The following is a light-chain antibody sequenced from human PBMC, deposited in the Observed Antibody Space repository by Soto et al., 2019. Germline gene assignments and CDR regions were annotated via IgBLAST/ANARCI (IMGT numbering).Light chain of an antibody. CDR1: SSDIGNYDF. J-gene: IGLJ3*02. V-gene: IGLV2-14*01. CDR3: SSYTTSTSFVL. Sequence: QSVLTQPASVSGSPGQSITISCTGTSSDIGNYDFVSWYQQVPGTAPKAMIYEVSSRPSGVSNRFSGSKSGITASLTISGLQAEDEAYYYCSSYTTSTSFVLSGGGTKATVL. CDR2: EVS.